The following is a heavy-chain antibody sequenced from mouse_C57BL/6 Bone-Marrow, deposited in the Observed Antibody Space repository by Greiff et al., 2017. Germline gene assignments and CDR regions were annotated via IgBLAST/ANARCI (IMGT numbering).Heavy chain of an antibody. J-gene: IGHJ4*01. CDR3: ARRGYDYADYYAMDY. V-gene: IGHV2-2*01. CDR1: GFSLTSYG. CDR2: IWSGGST. Sequence: VKLQESGPGLVQPSQSLSITCTVSGFSLTSYGVHWVRQSPGKGLEWLGVIWSGGSTDYNAAFISRLSISKDNSKSQVFFKMNSLQADDTAIYYCARRGYDYADYYAMDYWGQGTSVTVSS. D-gene: IGHD2-4*01.